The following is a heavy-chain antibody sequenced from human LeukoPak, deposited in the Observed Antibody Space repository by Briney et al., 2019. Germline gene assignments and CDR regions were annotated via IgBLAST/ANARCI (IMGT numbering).Heavy chain of an antibody. V-gene: IGHV4-34*01. CDR1: GGSFSGYY. CDR2: INHSGST. Sequence: SETLSLTCAVYGGSFSGYYWSWIRQPPGKGLEWIGEINHSGSTNYNPSLKSRVTMSVDTSKNQFSLKLSSVTAADTAVYYCARDTSRIHFWSGYSPYYFDYWGQGTLVTVSS. J-gene: IGHJ4*02. CDR3: ARDTSRIHFWSGYSPYYFDY. D-gene: IGHD3-3*02.